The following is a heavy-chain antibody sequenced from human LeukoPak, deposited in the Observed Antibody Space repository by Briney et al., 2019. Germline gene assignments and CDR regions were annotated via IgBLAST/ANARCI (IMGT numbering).Heavy chain of an antibody. D-gene: IGHD2/OR15-2a*01. Sequence: SETLSLTCAVYGGSFSGYYWSWIRQPPGKGLEWIGEINHSGSTNYNPSLTSRVTISVDTSKNQFSLKLRSGTAADTAVYYFAGAFFCSAPGGQGPLVTVSS. CDR2: INHSGST. V-gene: IGHV4-34*01. CDR1: GGSFSGYY. J-gene: IGHJ5*02. CDR3: AGAFFCSAP.